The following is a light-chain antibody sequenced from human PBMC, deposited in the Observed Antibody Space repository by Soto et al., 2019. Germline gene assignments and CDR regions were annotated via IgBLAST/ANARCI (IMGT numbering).Light chain of an antibody. CDR2: EVS. J-gene: IGLJ2*01. CDR1: SSDVGGYNY. Sequence: QSALTQPPSASGSPGQSVTISCTGTSSDVGGYNYVSWYQQHPDKAPKLMISEVSKRPSGVPDRFSGSKSGNTASLTVSGLQAEDEADYYCSSYAGINSVVFGGGTKLTVL. V-gene: IGLV2-8*01. CDR3: SSYAGINSVV.